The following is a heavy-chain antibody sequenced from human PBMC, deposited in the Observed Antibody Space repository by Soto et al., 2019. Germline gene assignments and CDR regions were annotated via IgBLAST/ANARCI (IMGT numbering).Heavy chain of an antibody. CDR2: IYYSGST. V-gene: IGHV4-30-4*01. CDR3: ARDIYNWNYDWFDP. Sequence: SETLSLTCTVSGGSISSGDYYWSWIRQPPGKGLEWIGYIYYSGSTYYNPSLKSRVTISVDTSKNQFSLKLGSVTAADTAVYYCARDIYNWNYDWFDPWGQGTLVTVSS. J-gene: IGHJ5*02. CDR1: GGSISSGDYY. D-gene: IGHD1-7*01.